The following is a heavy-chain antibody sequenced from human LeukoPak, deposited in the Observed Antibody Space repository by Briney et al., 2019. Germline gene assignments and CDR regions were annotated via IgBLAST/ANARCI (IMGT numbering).Heavy chain of an antibody. CDR2: INPSGGST. Sequence: ASVKVSCKASGYTFTSYYMHWVRQAPGQGLEWMGIINPSGGSTSYAQKFQGRVTMTRDTSTSTVYMELSSLRSEDTAVYYCARVMSVIGIGLDAFDIWGQGTMVTVSS. J-gene: IGHJ3*02. D-gene: IGHD3-22*01. CDR3: ARVMSVIGIGLDAFDI. V-gene: IGHV1-46*01. CDR1: GYTFTSYY.